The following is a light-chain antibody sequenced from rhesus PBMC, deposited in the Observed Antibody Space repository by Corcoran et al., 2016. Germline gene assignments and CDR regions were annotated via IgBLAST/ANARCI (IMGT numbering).Light chain of an antibody. V-gene: IGLV2-32*02. Sequence: QAALTQPRSVSGSPGQSVTLSCTGTSSDIGSYIYVSWYQHHPVTAPKLLIYEVSKRPSGVSDRFSGSKSGNTASLTISGLQAEDEADYYCSSYVRDNSVLFGGGTRLTVL. CDR1: SSDIGSYIY. J-gene: IGLJ3*01. CDR3: SSYVRDNSVL. CDR2: EVS.